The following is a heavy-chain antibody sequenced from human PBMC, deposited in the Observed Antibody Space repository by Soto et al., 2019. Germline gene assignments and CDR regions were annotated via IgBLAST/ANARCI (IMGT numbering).Heavy chain of an antibody. D-gene: IGHD4-4*01. CDR3: ARDTVSPFNWFDP. J-gene: IGHJ5*02. Sequence: AETLSLTCTVSGGSVSSGDYYWSWIRQPPGKEREWVVRGYYSGSTNYNPPLTSRVTISVDTSRNQFSLKLSYLTAADTAVYYCARDTVSPFNWFDPWGQGILVTVSS. V-gene: IGHV4-61*08. CDR2: GYYSGST. CDR1: GGSVSSGDYY.